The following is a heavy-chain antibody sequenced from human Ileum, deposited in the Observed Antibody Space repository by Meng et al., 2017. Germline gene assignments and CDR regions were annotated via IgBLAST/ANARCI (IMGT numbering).Heavy chain of an antibody. D-gene: IGHD6-19*01. CDR2: IYNSGST. V-gene: IGHV4-59*01. Sequence: SETLSLTCTVSGGSISSYYWSWIRQPPGKGLEWIGYIYNSGSTNYNPSLESRVTISVDTSKNQFSLKLSSVTAADTAVYYCARGPLSRGSGLYYFDYWGQGTLVTVSS. CDR3: ARGPLSRGSGLYYFDY. J-gene: IGHJ4*03. CDR1: GGSISSYY.